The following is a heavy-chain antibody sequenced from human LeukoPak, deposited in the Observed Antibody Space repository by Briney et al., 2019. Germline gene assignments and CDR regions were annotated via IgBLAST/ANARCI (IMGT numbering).Heavy chain of an antibody. V-gene: IGHV4-39*01. CDR2: IFYSGST. D-gene: IGHD3-3*01. CDR1: GGSISSSSYY. J-gene: IGHJ4*02. CDR3: ASDVRFLEWS. Sequence: SETLSLTCTVSGGSISSSSYYWGWIRQPPGKGLEWIGSIFYSGSTYYNPSLKSRVTISVDTSKNQFSLKLSSVTAADTAVYYCASDVRFLEWSWGQGALVTVSS.